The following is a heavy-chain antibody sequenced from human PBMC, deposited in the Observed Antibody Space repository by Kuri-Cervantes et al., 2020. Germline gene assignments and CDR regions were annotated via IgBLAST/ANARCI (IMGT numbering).Heavy chain of an antibody. Sequence: GESLKISCAASGFTFSDYYITWIRQAPGKGLEWVSYISGNGHTIYYADSVKGRFTISRDNAKNSLYLQMNSLRDEDTAVYYCARDPYGMDVWGQGTTVTVSS. CDR3: ARDPYGMDV. J-gene: IGHJ6*02. CDR2: ISGNGHTI. CDR1: GFTFSDYY. V-gene: IGHV3-11*04.